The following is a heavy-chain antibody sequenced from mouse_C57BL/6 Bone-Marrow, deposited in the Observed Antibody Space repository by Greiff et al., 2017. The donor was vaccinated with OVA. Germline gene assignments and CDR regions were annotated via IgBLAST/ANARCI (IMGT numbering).Heavy chain of an antibody. V-gene: IGHV1-80*01. Sequence: VPLQQSGAELVKPGASVKISCKASGYAFSSYWMNWVKQRPGKGLEWIGQIYPGDGDTNYNGKFKGKAKLPADKSSRTAYMKLSSLTSEDSAVYFCANYVSSYGAMDYWGQGTPVTVSS. CDR1: GYAFSSYW. D-gene: IGHD1-1*01. J-gene: IGHJ4*01. CDR2: IYPGDGDT. CDR3: ANYVSSYGAMDY.